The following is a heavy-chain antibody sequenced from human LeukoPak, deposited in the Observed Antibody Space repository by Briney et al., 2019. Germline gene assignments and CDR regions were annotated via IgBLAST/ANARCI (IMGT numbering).Heavy chain of an antibody. CDR1: GFTFSSYG. D-gene: IGHD5-24*01. CDR2: IGTAGDT. V-gene: IGHV3-13*01. J-gene: IGHJ5*02. Sequence: GGSLRLSCAASGFTFSSYGMHWVRQATGKGLEWVSAIGTAGDTYYPGSVKGRFTISRENAKNSLYLQMNSLRAGDTAVYYCARGQRRENWFDPWGQGTLVTVSS. CDR3: ARGQRRENWFDP.